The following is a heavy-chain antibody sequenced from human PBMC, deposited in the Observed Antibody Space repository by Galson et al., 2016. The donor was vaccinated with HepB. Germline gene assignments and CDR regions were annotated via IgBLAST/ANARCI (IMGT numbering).Heavy chain of an antibody. D-gene: IGHD3-10*01. Sequence: SLRLSCAASGFRFSSYGMGWVRQAPGKGLEWVSIISGSGGITNYADSVKGRFTISRDNSKNTLYLQMNSLRVADTAVYYCAKGFFVTMVRGLMGPQDYYFDNWGQGTLVTVSS. CDR3: AKGFFVTMVRGLMGPQDYYFDN. CDR1: GFRFSSYG. V-gene: IGHV3-23*01. CDR2: ISGSGGIT. J-gene: IGHJ4*02.